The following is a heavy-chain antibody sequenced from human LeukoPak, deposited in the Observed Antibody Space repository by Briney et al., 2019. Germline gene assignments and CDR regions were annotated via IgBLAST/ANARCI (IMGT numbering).Heavy chain of an antibody. V-gene: IGHV4-4*07. CDR3: ARLSSGWYRYYYYYYMDV. D-gene: IGHD6-19*01. CDR2: IYTSGST. Sequence: PSETLSLTCTVSGGSISSYYWSWIRQPAGKGLEWIGRIYTSGSTNYNPSLKSRVTMSVDTSKNQFPLKLSSVTAADTAVYYCARLSSGWYRYYYYYYMDVWGKGTTVTVSS. J-gene: IGHJ6*03. CDR1: GGSISSYY.